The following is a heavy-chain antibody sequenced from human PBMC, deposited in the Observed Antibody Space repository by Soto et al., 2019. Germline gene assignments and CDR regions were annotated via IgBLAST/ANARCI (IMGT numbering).Heavy chain of an antibody. CDR1: GFSFSGYG. J-gene: IGHJ5*02. CDR3: AKTLLLYSGSNDDS. D-gene: IGHD1-26*01. CDR2: ISYDGGNR. V-gene: IGHV3-30*18. Sequence: QVQLVESGGGVVQPGRSLRLSCAASGFSFSGYGMHWVRQAPDKGLEWVAIISYDGGNRYYAESVKGRFTISRDNSKNTVFLEMNSLGSEDTAMYYCAKTLLLYSGSNDDSWGQGTLVTVSS.